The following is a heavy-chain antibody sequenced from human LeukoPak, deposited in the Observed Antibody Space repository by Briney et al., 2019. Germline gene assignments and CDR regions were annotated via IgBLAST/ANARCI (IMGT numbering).Heavy chain of an antibody. CDR3: ATSSKTYGGYYIY. V-gene: IGHV1-2*02. CDR1: GYFFIDYY. Sequence: GASVKVSCKTSGYFFIDYYMRWVRQAPGQGLEWMGWLNPVSGGTNYAQKFQGKITVTRDTSISTAYMELSGLRSDDAAVYYCATSSKTYGGYYIYWGQGALVTVSS. D-gene: IGHD3-22*01. J-gene: IGHJ4*02. CDR2: LNPVSGGT.